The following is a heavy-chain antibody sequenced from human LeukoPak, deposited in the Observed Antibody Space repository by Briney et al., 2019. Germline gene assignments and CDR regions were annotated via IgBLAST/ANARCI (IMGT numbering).Heavy chain of an antibody. CDR3: AKGEDRYYNLLTDHPA. Sequence: PGGSLRLSCAASGFTFSSYGMHWVRQAPGKGLEWVAFIRYDGSNKYYADSVKGRLTISRDNSKNTLFLQMNSLRTEDTAVYYCAKGEDRYYNLLTDHPAWGQGTLVTVSS. D-gene: IGHD3-9*01. V-gene: IGHV3-30*02. J-gene: IGHJ4*02. CDR2: IRYDGSNK. CDR1: GFTFSSYG.